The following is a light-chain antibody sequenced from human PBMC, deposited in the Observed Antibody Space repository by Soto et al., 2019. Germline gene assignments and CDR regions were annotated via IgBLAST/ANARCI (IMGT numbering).Light chain of an antibody. J-gene: IGLJ1*01. CDR1: SNNVGSYDY. CDR3: SSFVGVNSYV. CDR2: EVT. Sequence: QSVLTQPPSASGSPGQSVTISCAGTSNNVGSYDYVSWYRQHPGQAPKLLIYEVTKRPSGVPDRFSGSKSGNTASLTVSGLQAEDEADYYCSSFVGVNSYVFGTGTKV. V-gene: IGLV2-8*01.